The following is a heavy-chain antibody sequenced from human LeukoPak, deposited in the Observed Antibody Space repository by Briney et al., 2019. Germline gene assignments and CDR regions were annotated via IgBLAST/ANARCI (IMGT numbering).Heavy chain of an antibody. Sequence: SETLSLTCTVSGGSISSYYWSWIRQPPGKGLEWIGSIYHSGSTYYNPSLKSRVTISVDTSKNQFSLKLSSVTAADTAVYYCARVGVGYSSGYYSPKNFDYWGQGTLVTVSS. CDR1: GGSISSYY. CDR3: ARVGVGYSSGYYSPKNFDY. D-gene: IGHD3-22*01. J-gene: IGHJ4*02. V-gene: IGHV4-38-2*02. CDR2: IYHSGST.